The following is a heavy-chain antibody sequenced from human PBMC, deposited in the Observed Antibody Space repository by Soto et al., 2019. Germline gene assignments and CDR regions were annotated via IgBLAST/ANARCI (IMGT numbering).Heavy chain of an antibody. J-gene: IGHJ4*02. CDR2: ITSAGST. D-gene: IGHD6-19*01. Sequence: EVQLLESGGDLAQPGGFLRLICAASGFTFSNYAMTWVRQSPGKGLEWVSTITSAGSTFYGDTVKGRFTISRDNSKSTLYLQMNSLGAEDTAVYYCAKTDKFHSQSSGWANRFDSWGQGTLVTVSS. V-gene: IGHV3-23*01. CDR1: GFTFSNYA. CDR3: AKTDKFHSQSSGWANRFDS.